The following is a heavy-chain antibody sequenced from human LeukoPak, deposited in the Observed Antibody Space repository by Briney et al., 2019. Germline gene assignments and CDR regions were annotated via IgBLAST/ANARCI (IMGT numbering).Heavy chain of an antibody. CDR1: GYTFTSYA. CDR2: INAGNGNT. Sequence: ASVKVSCKASGYTFTSYAMHWVRQAPGQRLEWMGWINAGNGNTKYSQKFQGRVTITRDTSANTAYMELSSLRSEDTAVYYCARDGEELWFGEAGHHWYFDLWGRGTLVTVSS. CDR3: ARDGEELWFGEAGHHWYFDL. V-gene: IGHV1-3*01. J-gene: IGHJ2*01. D-gene: IGHD3-10*01.